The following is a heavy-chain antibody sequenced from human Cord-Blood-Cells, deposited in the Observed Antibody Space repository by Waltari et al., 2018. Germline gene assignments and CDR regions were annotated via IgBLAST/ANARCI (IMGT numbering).Heavy chain of an antibody. V-gene: IGHV1-18*04. Sequence: QVQLVQSGAEVKKPGASVKVSCKASGYTFTSYGISWVRQPPGQGLEWMGWISAYNGNTNYAQKLQGRVTMTTDTSTSTAYMELRSLRSDDTAVYHCARRPEYNWNDEDFDYWGQGTLVTVSS. D-gene: IGHD1-20*01. CDR2: ISAYNGNT. J-gene: IGHJ4*02. CDR3: ARRPEYNWNDEDFDY. CDR1: GYTFTSYG.